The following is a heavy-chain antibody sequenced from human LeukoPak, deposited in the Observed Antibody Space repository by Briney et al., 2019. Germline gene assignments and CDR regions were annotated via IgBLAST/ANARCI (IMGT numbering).Heavy chain of an antibody. D-gene: IGHD2-2*01. CDR1: GFTFSSYW. J-gene: IGHJ4*02. V-gene: IGHV3-74*01. Sequence: GGSLRLSCAASGFTFSSYWMHWVRQAPGKGLVWVSRLNSDGSSTGYADSVKGRFTISRVNAKNTLYLQMNSLRAEDTAVYYCVRDLRYCSSTSCYDPCFDYWGQGTLVTVSS. CDR2: LNSDGSST. CDR3: VRDLRYCSSTSCYDPCFDY.